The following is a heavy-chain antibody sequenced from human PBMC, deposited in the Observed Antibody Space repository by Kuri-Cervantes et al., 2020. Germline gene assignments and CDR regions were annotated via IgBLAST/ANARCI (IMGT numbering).Heavy chain of an antibody. CDR1: GGTFSSYT. CDR2: IIPILGIA. J-gene: IGHJ5*02. D-gene: IGHD4-17*01. V-gene: IGHV1-69*02. CDR3: ARSRRDYGDYVHWFDP. Sequence: SVKVSCKASGGTFSSYTISWVRQAPGQGLEWMGRIIPILGIANYAQKFQGRVTITADKSTSTAYMELSSLRSEDTAVYYCARSRRDYGDYVHWFDPWGQGTLVTVSS.